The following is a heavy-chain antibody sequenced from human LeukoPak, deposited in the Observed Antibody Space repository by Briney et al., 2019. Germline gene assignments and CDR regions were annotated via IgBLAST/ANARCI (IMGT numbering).Heavy chain of an antibody. CDR1: GFTFSSYE. D-gene: IGHD2-15*01. V-gene: IGHV3-48*03. CDR2: ISSSGSTI. J-gene: IGHJ4*02. CDR3: ARNLLDSGDRSADY. Sequence: QLVESGGGLVKPGGSLRLSCAASGFTFSSYEMNWVRQAPGKGLEWVSYISSSGSTIYYADSVKGRFTISRDNAKNSLYLQMNSLRAEDTAVYYCARNLLDSGDRSADYWGQGTLVTVSS.